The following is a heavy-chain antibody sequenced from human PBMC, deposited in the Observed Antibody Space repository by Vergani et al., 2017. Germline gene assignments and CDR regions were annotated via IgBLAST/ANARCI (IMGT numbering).Heavy chain of an antibody. CDR3: ARDRRVVAALVY. Sequence: QVQLVESGGGVVQPGRSLRLSCAASGFTFSSYAMHWVRQAPGKGLEWGAVISYDGSNKYYADSVKGRFTISRDNSKNTLYLQMNSLRAEDTAVYYCARDRRVVAALVYWGQGTLVTVSS. J-gene: IGHJ4*02. CDR1: GFTFSSYA. D-gene: IGHD2-2*01. V-gene: IGHV3-30*04. CDR2: ISYDGSNK.